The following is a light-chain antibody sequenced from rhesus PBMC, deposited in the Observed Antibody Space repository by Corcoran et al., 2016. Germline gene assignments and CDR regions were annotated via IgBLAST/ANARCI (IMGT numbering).Light chain of an antibody. CDR2: EVS. J-gene: IGKJ2*01. Sequence: DIVMTQTPLSLPVTPGEPASFSCRSSQSLLHSGGKTYLYWYLQKPGHSPQVLIHEVSNRASGVPDRFSGSGSGTDFTLKISRVEAEDVWVYYCMQGLQLPYSFGQGTKVEIK. CDR1: QSLLHSGGKTY. CDR3: MQGLQLPYS. V-gene: IGKV2-104*02.